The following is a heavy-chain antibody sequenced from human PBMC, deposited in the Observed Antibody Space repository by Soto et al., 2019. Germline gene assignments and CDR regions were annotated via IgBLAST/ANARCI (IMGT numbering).Heavy chain of an antibody. CDR2: IIPIFGTA. V-gene: IGHV1-69*06. CDR3: ARVHCGGDCYRFYYYYGMDV. Sequence: SLKVSCKASGGTFSSYAISWVRQAPGQGLEWMGGIIPIFGTANYAQKFQGRVTITADKSTSTAYMELSSLRSEDTAVYYCARVHCGGDCYRFYYYYGMDVWGQGTTVTVSS. D-gene: IGHD2-21*02. J-gene: IGHJ6*02. CDR1: GGTFSSYA.